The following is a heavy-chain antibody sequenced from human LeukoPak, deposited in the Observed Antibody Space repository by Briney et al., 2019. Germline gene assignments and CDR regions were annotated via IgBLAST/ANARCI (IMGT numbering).Heavy chain of an antibody. CDR2: IIPIFGTA. J-gene: IGHJ6*03. D-gene: IGHD6-6*01. Sequence: ASVKASCKASGGTFSSYAISWVRQAPGQGLEWMGGIIPIFGTANYAQKFQGRVTITADESTSTAYMELSSLRSEDTAVYYCARGSSSSGPYYYYYMDVWGKGTTVTVSS. CDR3: ARGSSSSGPYYYYYMDV. CDR1: GGTFSSYA. V-gene: IGHV1-69*01.